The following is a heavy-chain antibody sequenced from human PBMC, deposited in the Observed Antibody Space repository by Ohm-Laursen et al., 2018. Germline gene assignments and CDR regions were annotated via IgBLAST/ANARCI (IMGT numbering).Heavy chain of an antibody. Sequence: SLRLSCSASGFTFRSYAMHWVRQAPGKGLEYVSAISSNGGSTYYANSVKGRFTISRDNSKNTLYLQMGSLRAEDMAVYYCARSYYYDTKDFDYWGQGTLVTVSS. J-gene: IGHJ4*02. D-gene: IGHD3-22*01. CDR1: GFTFRSYA. V-gene: IGHV3-64*01. CDR2: ISSNGGST. CDR3: ARSYYYDTKDFDY.